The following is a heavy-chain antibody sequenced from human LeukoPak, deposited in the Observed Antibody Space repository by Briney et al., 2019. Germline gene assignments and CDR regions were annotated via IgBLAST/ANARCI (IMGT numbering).Heavy chain of an antibody. V-gene: IGHV1-2*02. CDR1: GYTLTGDY. J-gene: IGHJ4*02. Sequence: GASVKVSCKASGYTLTGDYMHWVRQAPGQGLEWMGWINPNSGGTNYAQKFQGRVTMTRDTSISTAYMEPSRLRSDDTAVYYCARDYETLELRSPLWWGQGTLVTVSS. CDR2: INPNSGGT. CDR3: ARDYETLELRSPLW. D-gene: IGHD3-3*01.